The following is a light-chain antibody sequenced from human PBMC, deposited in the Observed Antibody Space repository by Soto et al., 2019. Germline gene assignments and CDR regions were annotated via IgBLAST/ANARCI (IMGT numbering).Light chain of an antibody. V-gene: IGKV3-20*01. CDR1: QSVYNNY. J-gene: IGKJ2*01. CDR3: QQYGLPPHS. Sequence: ESVLTQSPGTLSLSPGERATLSCRASQSVYNNYLAWYQQKPGQTLRLIVNVASNRATGIPDRFCGGGSGTYFTLPISSREPEDFAVYYCQQYGLPPHSFGQGTRGEIK. CDR2: VAS.